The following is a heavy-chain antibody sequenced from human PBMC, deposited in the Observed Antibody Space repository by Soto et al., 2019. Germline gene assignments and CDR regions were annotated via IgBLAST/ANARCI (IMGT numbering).Heavy chain of an antibody. J-gene: IGHJ6*02. D-gene: IGHD5-18*01. CDR1: GYTFTSYA. CDR3: ARDPFGGYSDGYDYYYYGMDV. V-gene: IGHV1-3*01. CDR2: INAGNGNT. Sequence: ASVKVSCKASGYTFTSYAMHWVRQAPGQRLEWMGWINAGNGNTKYSQKFQGRVTITRDTSASTAYMELSSLRSEDTAVYYCARDPFGGYSDGYDYYYYGMDVWGQGTTVTVSS.